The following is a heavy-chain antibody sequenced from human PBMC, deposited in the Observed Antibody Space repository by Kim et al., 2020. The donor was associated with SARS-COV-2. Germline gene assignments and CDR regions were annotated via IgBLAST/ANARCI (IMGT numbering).Heavy chain of an antibody. D-gene: IGHD3-10*01. J-gene: IGHJ4*02. CDR3: ARRKYYYGSGSYYLDY. V-gene: IGHV3-11*06. Sequence: SVNGRFTIAIYDAKNSLYLQMNSLSAEDTAVYYCARRKYYYGSGSYYLDYWGQGTLVTVSS.